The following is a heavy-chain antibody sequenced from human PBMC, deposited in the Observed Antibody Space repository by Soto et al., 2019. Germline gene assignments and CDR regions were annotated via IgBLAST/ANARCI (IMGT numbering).Heavy chain of an antibody. J-gene: IGHJ4*02. CDR2: IYRTGST. V-gene: IGHV4-4*02. D-gene: IGHD1-7*01. CDR3: ASRDPGTSVDY. Sequence: SETLSLTCAVSGGSFTSNTWWTWVRQPPGQGLEWIGEIYRTGSTNYNPSLKSRVTISLDKSENQFSLKVTSLTAADTAVYYCASRDPGTSVDYWGQGTLVTVSS. CDR1: GGSFTSNTW.